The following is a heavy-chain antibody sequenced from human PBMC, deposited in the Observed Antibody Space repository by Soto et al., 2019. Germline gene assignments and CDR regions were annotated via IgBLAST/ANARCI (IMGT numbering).Heavy chain of an antibody. CDR1: GCTFSDYY. CDR2: ISSSYSYT. Sequence: QVQLVESGGGLVKPGGSQRLSCAASGCTFSDYYMSWIRQAPGKGLEWVSYISSSYSYTNYADSVKGRFTISRDNAKNSLYLQMNSLRAEDTAVYYCARRRWDAFDIWGQGTMVTVSS. CDR3: ARRRWDAFDI. D-gene: IGHD6-13*01. J-gene: IGHJ3*02. V-gene: IGHV3-11*05.